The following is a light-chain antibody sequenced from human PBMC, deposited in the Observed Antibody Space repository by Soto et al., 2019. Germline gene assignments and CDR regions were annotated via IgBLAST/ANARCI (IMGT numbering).Light chain of an antibody. Sequence: VLPQSPGTLPLSPGEKATLSCRAIQSVSSSYLAWYQQRPGQAPWLLIYGASSRATGIPDRFSGSGSGTDFTLTISRLEPEDFAVYYCQKYGSSPRTFGQETKVDIK. J-gene: IGKJ1*01. V-gene: IGKV3-20*01. CDR3: QKYGSSPRT. CDR1: QSVSSSY. CDR2: GAS.